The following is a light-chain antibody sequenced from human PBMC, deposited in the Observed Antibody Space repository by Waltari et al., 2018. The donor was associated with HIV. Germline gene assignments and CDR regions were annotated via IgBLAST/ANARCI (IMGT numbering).Light chain of an antibody. J-gene: IGLJ2*01. V-gene: IGLV2-14*01. CDR3: SSYTSSNTLR. CDR1: SSDVGGYKY. CDR2: EVS. Sequence: QSALTQPASVSGSPGQSITISCTGTSSDVGGYKYVSWYQQHPGKAPRFSFYEVSKRPPRVLNRFSASKSGDTASLTISGLQAEDEAAYSCSSYTSSNTLRFGGGTKLTVL.